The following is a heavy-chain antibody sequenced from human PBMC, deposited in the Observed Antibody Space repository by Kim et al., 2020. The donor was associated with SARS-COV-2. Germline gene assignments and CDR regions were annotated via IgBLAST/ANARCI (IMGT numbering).Heavy chain of an antibody. CDR3: AREDCGGDCYFDY. J-gene: IGHJ4*02. D-gene: IGHD2-21*02. V-gene: IGHV1-69*04. Sequence: KFPGRSPTTGEKSTSTAYMELRSLRSEDTAVYYCAREDCGGDCYFDYWGQGTLVTVSS.